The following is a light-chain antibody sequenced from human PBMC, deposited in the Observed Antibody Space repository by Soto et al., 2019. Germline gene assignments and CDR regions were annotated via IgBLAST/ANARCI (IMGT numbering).Light chain of an antibody. CDR2: GAS. J-gene: IGKJ1*01. CDR3: QQYNDWPRT. CDR1: QSVGTY. V-gene: IGKV3-15*01. Sequence: EIVMTQSPATLSVSPGERATLSCRASQSVGTYLAWYQQKPGQAPRLLIYGASTRAAGISPRFSGGGSGTEFTLTISSLQSEDFAVYYCQQYNDWPRTFGQGTKVDIK.